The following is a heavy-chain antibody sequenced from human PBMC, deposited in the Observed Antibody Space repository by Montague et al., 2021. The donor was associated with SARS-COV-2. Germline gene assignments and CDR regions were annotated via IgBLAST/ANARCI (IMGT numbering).Heavy chain of an antibody. CDR1: GDSISTYY. CDR3: ARGGATYYYDTSVYVNAFDT. CDR2: IYYNGYT. V-gene: IGHV4-59*01. J-gene: IGHJ3*02. D-gene: IGHD3-22*01. Sequence: SETLSLTCTVSGDSISTYYWSWIRQPPGKGLEWIGYIYYNGYTNYNPSLKGRVTISVDTSKNQFSLRLSSVTAADTVVYFCARGGATYYYDTSVYVNAFDTWGQGTMVTVSS.